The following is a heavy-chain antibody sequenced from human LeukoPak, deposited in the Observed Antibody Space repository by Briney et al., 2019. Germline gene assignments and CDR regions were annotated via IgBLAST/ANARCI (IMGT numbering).Heavy chain of an antibody. CDR1: GGSISSYY. Sequence: SETLSLTCTVSGGSISSYYWSWIRQPAGKGLEWIGRIYTSGSTNYNPSLKSRVTMSVDTSKNQFSLKLSSVTAADTAVYYCATLKSDNGGYSYGRGWFDPWGQGTLVTVSS. CDR3: ATLKSDNGGYSYGRGWFDP. D-gene: IGHD5-18*01. V-gene: IGHV4-4*07. J-gene: IGHJ5*02. CDR2: IYTSGST.